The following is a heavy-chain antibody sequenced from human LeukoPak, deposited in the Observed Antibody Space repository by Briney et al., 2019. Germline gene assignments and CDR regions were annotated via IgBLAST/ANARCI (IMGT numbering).Heavy chain of an antibody. V-gene: IGHV4-30-4*01. J-gene: IGHJ6*02. D-gene: IGHD3-22*01. Sequence: PSETLSLTCTVSGGSVSSGDYYWSWIRQPPGKGLEWIGYIYYSGSTYYNPSLKSRVTISVDTSKNQFSLKLSSVTAADTAVYYCARDQYYYDSSGYYGMDVWGQGTTVTVSS. CDR3: ARDQYYYDSSGYYGMDV. CDR1: GGSVSSGDYY. CDR2: IYYSGST.